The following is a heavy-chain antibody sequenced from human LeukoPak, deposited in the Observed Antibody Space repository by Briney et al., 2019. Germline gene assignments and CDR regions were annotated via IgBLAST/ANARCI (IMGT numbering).Heavy chain of an antibody. J-gene: IGHJ4*02. CDR2: INPSGGST. V-gene: IGHV1-46*01. CDR1: GYTFTSYY. CDR3: AGGRTDIVVVPATLRNYYFDY. Sequence: ASVKVSCKASGYTFTSYYMHWVRQAPGQGLEWMGIINPSGGSTSYAQKFQGRVTMTRDTSTSTVYMEMSSLRSEDTAVYYCAGGRTDIVVVPATLRNYYFDYWGQGTLVTVSS. D-gene: IGHD2-2*01.